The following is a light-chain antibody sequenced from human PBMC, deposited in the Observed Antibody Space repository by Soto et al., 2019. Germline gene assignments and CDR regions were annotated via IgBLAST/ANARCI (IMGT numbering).Light chain of an antibody. CDR1: QSISNY. Sequence: DIQMTQSPSSLSASVGDRVTITCRASQSISNYLAWYQQKPGKVPKLLLYAASTLQSGVPSRFSGSGSGTDFTLTISSLQPEDVATYYCQQYNSAPHTFGQGTKLEIK. J-gene: IGKJ2*01. CDR2: AAS. CDR3: QQYNSAPHT. V-gene: IGKV1-27*01.